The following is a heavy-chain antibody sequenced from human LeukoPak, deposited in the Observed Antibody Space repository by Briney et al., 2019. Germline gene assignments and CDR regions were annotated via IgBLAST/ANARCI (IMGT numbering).Heavy chain of an antibody. D-gene: IGHD3-3*01. J-gene: IGHJ5*02. CDR2: INHSGST. CDR1: GGSFSGYY. CDR3: ARGQRLYDFWSGYYTYSDYNWFDP. Sequence: PSETLSLTCAVYGGSFSGYYWSWIRQPPGKGLEWIGEINHSGSTNYNPSLKSRFTISVDTSKNQFSLKLSSVTAADTAVYYCARGQRLYDFWSGYYTYSDYNWFDPWGQGTLVTVSS. V-gene: IGHV4-34*01.